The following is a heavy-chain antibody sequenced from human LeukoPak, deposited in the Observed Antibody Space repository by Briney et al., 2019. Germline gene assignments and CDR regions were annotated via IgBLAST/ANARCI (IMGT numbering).Heavy chain of an antibody. Sequence: GGSLRLSCAASGFTFSSYSMNWVRQATGKGLEWVSSISSSSSYIYYADSVKGRFTISRDNAKNSLYLQMNSLRAEDTAVYYCARAACTNGVCYFFDYWGQGTLVTVSS. D-gene: IGHD2-8*01. J-gene: IGHJ4*02. CDR1: GFTFSSYS. CDR3: ARAACTNGVCYFFDY. V-gene: IGHV3-21*01. CDR2: ISSSSSYI.